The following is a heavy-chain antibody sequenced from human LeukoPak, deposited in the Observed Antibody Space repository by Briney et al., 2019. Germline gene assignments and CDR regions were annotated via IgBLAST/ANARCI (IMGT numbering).Heavy chain of an antibody. J-gene: IGHJ6*03. Sequence: SETLSLTCTVSGGSISSSSYYWGWIRQPPGKGLEWIGSIYYSGSTYYNPSLKSRVTISVDTSKNQFSLKLSSVTAADTAVYYCARDLGVRGIYYMDVWGKGTTVTISS. D-gene: IGHD3-10*01. CDR1: GGSISSSSYY. CDR3: ARDLGVRGIYYMDV. V-gene: IGHV4-39*07. CDR2: IYYSGST.